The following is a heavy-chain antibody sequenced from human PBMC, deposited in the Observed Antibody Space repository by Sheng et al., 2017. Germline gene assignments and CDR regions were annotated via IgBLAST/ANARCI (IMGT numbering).Heavy chain of an antibody. Sequence: QVQLQQWGAGLLKPSETLSLTCAVYGGSFSGYYWSWIRQPPGKGLEWIGEINHSGSTNYNPSLKSRVTISVDTSKNQFSLKLSSVTAADTAVYYCARGRLGGRSNWAPRANYYYYGMDVWGQGTTVTVSS. CDR1: GGSFSGYY. J-gene: IGHJ6*02. CDR2: INHSGST. CDR3: ARGRLGGRSNWAPRANYYYYGMDV. V-gene: IGHV4-34*01. D-gene: IGHD7-27*01.